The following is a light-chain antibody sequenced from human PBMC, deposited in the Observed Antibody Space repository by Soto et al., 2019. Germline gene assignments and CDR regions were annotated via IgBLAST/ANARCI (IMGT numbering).Light chain of an antibody. CDR1: QSLPHSNGYNY. J-gene: IGKJ1*01. CDR3: MQGLQIPGT. Sequence: DIVMTQSPLSLPVTPGEPASISCRSSQSLPHSNGYNYLDWYLQKPGQSPQLLIYLGSYRASGVPDRFSGSGSGTDYTLKISRVEADDVGVYYCMQGLQIPGTFGQGTRVDIK. V-gene: IGKV2-28*01. CDR2: LGS.